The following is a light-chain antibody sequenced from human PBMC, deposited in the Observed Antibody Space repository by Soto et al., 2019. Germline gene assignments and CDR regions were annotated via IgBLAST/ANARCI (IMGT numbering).Light chain of an antibody. CDR1: SSNIGSNT. Sequence: QSVLTQPPSASGTPGQRVTISCSGSSSNIGSNTVNWYQQLPGTAPKLLIYSNNQRPSGVPDRFSGSKSGTSASLAISGLQSEDEADYYCAAWDDCLNGVCGGWTKLTVL. CDR3: AAWDDCLNGV. V-gene: IGLV1-44*01. CDR2: SNN. J-gene: IGLJ2*01.